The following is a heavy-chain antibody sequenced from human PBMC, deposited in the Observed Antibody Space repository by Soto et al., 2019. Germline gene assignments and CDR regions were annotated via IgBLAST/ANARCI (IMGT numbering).Heavy chain of an antibody. Sequence: QVQLVQSGAEVKKPGSSVKVSCKASGDTFTTNSLNWVRQAPGQGLEWMGGIIPVVGTTKYAQKYQDRVTITGDKSTNTAYMELSSLRSDDTAVYYCARGLLYATNYFDYWCQGTPVTVSS. V-gene: IGHV1-69*06. CDR3: ARGLLYATNYFDY. CDR1: GDTFTTNS. CDR2: IIPVVGTT. J-gene: IGHJ4*02. D-gene: IGHD2-8*01.